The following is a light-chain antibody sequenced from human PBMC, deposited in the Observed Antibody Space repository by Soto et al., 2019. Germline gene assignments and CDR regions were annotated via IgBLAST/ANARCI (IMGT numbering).Light chain of an antibody. CDR2: DDI. CDR1: SSNIGSNY. V-gene: IGLV1-47*02. CDR3: AAWDNSLSGRV. Sequence: QAVLTQPPSASGTPGQRVTISCSGSSSNIGSNYVYWYQQLPGTAPKLLVFDDIQRPSGVPDRFSDSKSGTSASLAISGLRSEDEADYYCAAWDNSLSGRVFGGGTKLTVL. J-gene: IGLJ3*02.